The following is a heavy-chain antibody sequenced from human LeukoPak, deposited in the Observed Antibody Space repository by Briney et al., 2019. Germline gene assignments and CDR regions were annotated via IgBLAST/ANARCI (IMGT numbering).Heavy chain of an antibody. CDR2: IKSKNDGETR. J-gene: IGHJ4*02. Sequence: GGSLRLSCAASGFTFSHAWVSWVRQCPGKGLEWVGRIKSKNDGETRGYAAPVKGRFTISRDESKAEVYLHMTSLKAEDTAVYYCVGRPWNFDYWGQGTLVTVSS. CDR3: VGRPWNFDY. CDR1: GFTFSHAW. V-gene: IGHV3-15*01. D-gene: IGHD1-1*01.